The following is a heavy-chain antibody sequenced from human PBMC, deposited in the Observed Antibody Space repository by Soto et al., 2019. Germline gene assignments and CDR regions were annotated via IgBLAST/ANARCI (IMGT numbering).Heavy chain of an antibody. D-gene: IGHD2-15*01. V-gene: IGHV4-59*01. CDR3: ARAGWVAARTFDS. CDR1: GGSISPFY. CDR2: LYYSGNT. J-gene: IGHJ4*02. Sequence: SETLSLTCTVSGGSISPFYWSWVRQPPGKGLEWIGCLYYSGNTNYNPSLKSRVTISVDASKNQVSLRLTSVTAADTAVYYCARAGWVAARTFDSWGQGTVVTVSS.